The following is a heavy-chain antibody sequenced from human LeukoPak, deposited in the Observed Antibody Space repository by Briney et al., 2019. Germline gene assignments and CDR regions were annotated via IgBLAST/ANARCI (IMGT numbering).Heavy chain of an antibody. Sequence: SETLSLTCTVSGGSIRTNYWSWIRQTPGKGLEWIAYINYSGNTNNNPSLKSRVTISVDTSKSQFSLKLSSVTAADTAVYYCARRGYSSGWRYFDYWGQGTLVTVSS. CDR1: GGSIRTNY. CDR3: ARRGYSSGWRYFDY. D-gene: IGHD6-19*01. CDR2: INYSGNT. J-gene: IGHJ4*02. V-gene: IGHV4-59*08.